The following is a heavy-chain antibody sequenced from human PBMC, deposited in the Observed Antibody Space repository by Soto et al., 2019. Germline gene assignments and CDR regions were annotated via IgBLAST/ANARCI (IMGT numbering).Heavy chain of an antibody. D-gene: IGHD3-9*01. Sequence: GGSLRLSCAASGFTFSDYYMSWIRQAPGKGLEWVSYISSSSNYTNYADSVKGRFTISRDNAKNSLYLQMNSLRAEDTAVYYCARDADILTGSDAFDIWGQGTMVTV. V-gene: IGHV3-11*05. J-gene: IGHJ3*02. CDR1: GFTFSDYY. CDR3: ARDADILTGSDAFDI. CDR2: ISSSSNYT.